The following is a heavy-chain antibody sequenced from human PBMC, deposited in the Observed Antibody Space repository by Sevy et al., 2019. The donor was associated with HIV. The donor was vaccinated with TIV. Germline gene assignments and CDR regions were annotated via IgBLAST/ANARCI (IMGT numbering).Heavy chain of an antibody. Sequence: SETLSLTCAVHGGSFDGYYWTWIRQPQPPGKGLEWIGEILHSCGTNYNPSLKSRVTISVDTSKNQFSLKMTSLTAADTAMYYCARGLGMVRGDFDYWAQGTLVTVSS. CDR2: ILHSCGT. D-gene: IGHD3-10*01. J-gene: IGHJ4*02. V-gene: IGHV4-34*01. CDR3: ARGLGMVRGDFDY. CDR1: GGSFDGYY.